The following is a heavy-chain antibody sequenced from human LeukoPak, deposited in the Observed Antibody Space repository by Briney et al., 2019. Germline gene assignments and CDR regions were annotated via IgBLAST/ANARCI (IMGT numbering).Heavy chain of an antibody. J-gene: IGHJ4*02. D-gene: IGHD3-22*01. Sequence: TGGSLRLSCAASGFTFSSYAMNWVRQAPGKGLEWVSAISGSGGSTYYADSVKGRFTISRDNSKNTLYLQMNSLRAEDTAVYFCAKRYYQDNSGYLGSIDYWGQGTLVTVSS. V-gene: IGHV3-23*01. CDR3: AKRYYQDNSGYLGSIDY. CDR2: ISGSGGST. CDR1: GFTFSSYA.